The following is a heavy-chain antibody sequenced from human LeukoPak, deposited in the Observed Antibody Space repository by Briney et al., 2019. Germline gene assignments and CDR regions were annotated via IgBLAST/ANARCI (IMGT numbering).Heavy chain of an antibody. Sequence: GASVKVSCKASDYTFTSNGISWVRQAPGQGLEWMGWISTYNGNTNYAQKLQGRVTMTTDTSTSTVYMELSSLRSEDTAVYYCAREYYYDSSGYYHTAFDIWGQGTMVTVSS. D-gene: IGHD3-22*01. J-gene: IGHJ3*02. CDR3: AREYYYDSSGYYHTAFDI. CDR2: ISTYNGNT. CDR1: DYTFTSNG. V-gene: IGHV1-18*01.